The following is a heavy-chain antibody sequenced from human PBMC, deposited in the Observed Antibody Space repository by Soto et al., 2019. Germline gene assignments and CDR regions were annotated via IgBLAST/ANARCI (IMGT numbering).Heavy chain of an antibody. CDR3: GRDPTWIFSVTTGLRIDS. V-gene: IGHV3-30-3*01. D-gene: IGHD4-17*01. Sequence: QVQLVESGGGVVQPGRSLRLSCAASGFTFTSDALHWVRQAPGKGLEWVAVISYDGDNKYYADSVKGRFTISRDNSKNTMYLQMNSLKPEDTAVYYFGRDPTWIFSVTTGLRIDSWGQGTLVTVSS. J-gene: IGHJ4*02. CDR2: ISYDGDNK. CDR1: GFTFTSDA.